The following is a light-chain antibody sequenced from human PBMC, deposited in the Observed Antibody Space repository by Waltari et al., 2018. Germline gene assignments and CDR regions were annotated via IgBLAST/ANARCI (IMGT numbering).Light chain of an antibody. J-gene: IGLJ1*01. V-gene: IGLV2-23*02. CDR3: CSYAGSGIYV. Sequence: QSALTQPASVSGSPGQSITVSCPGTSSDVGIFNLVSWFQQYPDKAPKLIIFEVNKRPSGVSNRFSGSKSGNTASLTISGLQAGDEADYYCCSYAGSGIYVFGTGAKVTVL. CDR1: SSDVGIFNL. CDR2: EVN.